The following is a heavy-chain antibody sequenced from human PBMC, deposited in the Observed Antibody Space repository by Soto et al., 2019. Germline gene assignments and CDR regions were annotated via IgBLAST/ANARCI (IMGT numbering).Heavy chain of an antibody. D-gene: IGHD5-18*01. CDR1: GFTFSSYA. Sequence: GGSLRLSRAASGFTFSSYAMHWVRQAPGKGLEWVAVISYDGSNKYYADSVKGRFTISRDNSKNTLYLQMNSLRAEDTAVYYCARGGVYSYGYGFDYWGQGTLVTVSS. CDR3: ARGGVYSYGYGFDY. V-gene: IGHV3-30-3*01. J-gene: IGHJ4*02. CDR2: ISYDGSNK.